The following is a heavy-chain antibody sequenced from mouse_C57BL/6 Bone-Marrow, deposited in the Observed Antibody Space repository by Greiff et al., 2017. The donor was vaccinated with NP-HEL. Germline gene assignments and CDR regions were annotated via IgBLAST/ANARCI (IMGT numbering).Heavy chain of an antibody. J-gene: IGHJ1*03. V-gene: IGHV1-4*01. CDR1: GYTFTSYT. CDR3: ARRGTTVVADFDV. Sequence: VKLQESGAELARPGASVKMSCKASGYTFTSYTMHWVKQRPGQGLEWIGYINPSSGYTKYNQKFKDKATLTADKSSSTAYMQLSSLTSEDSAVYYCARRGTTVVADFDVWGTGTTVTVSS. CDR2: INPSSGYT. D-gene: IGHD1-1*01.